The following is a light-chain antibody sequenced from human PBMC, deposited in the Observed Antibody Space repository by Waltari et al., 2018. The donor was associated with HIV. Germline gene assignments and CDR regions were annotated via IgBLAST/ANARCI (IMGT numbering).Light chain of an antibody. CDR3: QVWDSSSDHWV. Sequence: SYVLTQPPSVSVAPGKTARITCGGNNIGSKSVHWYQQKPGQAPVLVIYDDSDRPSGTPERFSGSNSGNTATRTISRVEAGDEADYYCQVWDSSSDHWVFGGGTKLTVL. CDR2: DDS. J-gene: IGLJ3*02. V-gene: IGLV3-21*04. CDR1: NIGSKS.